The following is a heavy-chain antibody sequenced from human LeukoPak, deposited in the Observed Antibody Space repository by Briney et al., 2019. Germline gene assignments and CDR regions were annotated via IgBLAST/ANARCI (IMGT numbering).Heavy chain of an antibody. CDR3: ARCTGWSSFHAFDI. J-gene: IGHJ3*02. D-gene: IGHD1-14*01. CDR1: GFTFSSYA. Sequence: GGSLRLSCAASGFTFSSYAMHWVRQAPGKGLEWVAVISYDGSNKYYADSVKGRFTISRDNSKNTLYLQMNSLRAEDTAVYYCARCTGWSSFHAFDIWGQGIMVTVSS. CDR2: ISYDGSNK. V-gene: IGHV3-30*04.